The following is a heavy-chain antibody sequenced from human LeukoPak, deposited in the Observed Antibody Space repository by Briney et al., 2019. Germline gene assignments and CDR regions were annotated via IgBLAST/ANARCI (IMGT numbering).Heavy chain of an antibody. CDR3: ASTTVTTYYYYYYMDV. D-gene: IGHD4-17*01. V-gene: IGHV3-23*01. J-gene: IGHJ6*03. CDR1: GFTFSSYV. CDR2: ISGSGGST. Sequence: GGSLRLSCAASGFTFSSYVMNWVRQAPGKGLEWVSAISGSGGSTFYADSVKGRFTISRDNSKNTLYLQMNSLRAEDTAVYYCASTTVTTYYYYYYMDVWGKGTTVTVSS.